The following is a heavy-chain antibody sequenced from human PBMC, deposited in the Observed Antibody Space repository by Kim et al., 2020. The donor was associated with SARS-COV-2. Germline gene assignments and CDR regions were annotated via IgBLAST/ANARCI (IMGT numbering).Heavy chain of an antibody. CDR3: ARGSRTYVCPTRPLDY. D-gene: IGHD3-16*01. CDR2: IYNSGST. CDR1: GGTISSGSYY. J-gene: IGHJ4*02. V-gene: IGHV4-61*01. Sequence: SETLSLTCTVSGGTISSGSYYWSWIRQPPGKGLEWIGYIYNSGSTNYNPSLRSRVTMSLDSSKNKFSLRLSSVTAADTAVFYCARGSRTYVCPTRPLDYWGQGTLVTVSS.